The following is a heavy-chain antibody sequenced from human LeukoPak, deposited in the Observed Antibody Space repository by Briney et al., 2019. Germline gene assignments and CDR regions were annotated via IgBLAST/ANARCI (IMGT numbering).Heavy chain of an antibody. Sequence: PGGSLRLSCADSQFTFNGSWVNWVRQAPGKGLEWVANMDPTGSQKRYVDSVRGRFTISKDNPGASLYLDMHSLRAEDTAIYYCAIWTSGNYWGQGTLVTVSS. CDR2: MDPTGSQK. CDR1: QFTFNGSW. D-gene: IGHD1-1*01. V-gene: IGHV3-7*01. J-gene: IGHJ4*02. CDR3: AIWTSGNY.